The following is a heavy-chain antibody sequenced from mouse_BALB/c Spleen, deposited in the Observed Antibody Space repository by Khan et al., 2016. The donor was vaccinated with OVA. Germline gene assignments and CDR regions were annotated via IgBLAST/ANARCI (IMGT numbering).Heavy chain of an antibody. CDR3: ARTDYYGSSYYFDY. CDR2: IDPYNGGT. J-gene: IGHJ2*01. Sequence: VQLKQSGPELVKPGASVKVSCKASGYSFTDYNIFWVKQSHGKSLEWIGYIDPYNGGTSYNQKFEGKATLTVDKSSSTAFMHLSSLTSEDSACCYCARTDYYGSSYYFDYWGQGTTLTVSS. D-gene: IGHD1-1*01. V-gene: IGHV1S135*01. CDR1: GYSFTDYN.